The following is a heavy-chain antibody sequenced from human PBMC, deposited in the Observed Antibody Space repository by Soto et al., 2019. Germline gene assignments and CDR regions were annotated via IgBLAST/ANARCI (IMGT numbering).Heavy chain of an antibody. D-gene: IGHD2-2*01. Sequence: VQLVQSGAEVKLPGASVKVSCKASVDTFTTYGISWVRQAPGQGLEWMGWISGHNDNTKYAQKFQGRVIMTADTSTSTAYLELRTLTSDDTAVYYCAREYCTSTSCYGVDYWGQGTLVTVSS. CDR2: ISGHNDNT. CDR1: VDTFTTYG. CDR3: AREYCTSTSCYGVDY. V-gene: IGHV1-18*01. J-gene: IGHJ4*02.